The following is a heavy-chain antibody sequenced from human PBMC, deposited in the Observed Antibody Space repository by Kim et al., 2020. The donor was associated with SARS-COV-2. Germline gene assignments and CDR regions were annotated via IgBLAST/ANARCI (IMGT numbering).Heavy chain of an antibody. CDR1: GDSVSSNSAA. V-gene: IGHV6-1*01. CDR2: TYYRSKWYN. J-gene: IGHJ4*02. CDR3: VKATHWGSHPFDY. D-gene: IGHD3-16*01. Sequence: SQTLSLTCAISGDSVSSNSAAWNWIRQSPSRGLEWLGRTYYRSKWYNDYAVYVKSRITINPDTSRNQFSLQLNSVTPEDTAVYYCVKATHWGSHPFDYWGQGTLVTVSS.